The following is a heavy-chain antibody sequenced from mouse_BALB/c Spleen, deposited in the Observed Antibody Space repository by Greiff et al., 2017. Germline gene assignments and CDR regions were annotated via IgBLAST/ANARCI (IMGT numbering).Heavy chain of an antibody. CDR2: IYPGGGYT. J-gene: IGHJ2*01. CDR1: GYTFTNYW. V-gene: IGHV1-63*02. Sequence: LQESGAELVRPGTSVKISCKASGYTFTNYWLGWVKQRPGHGLEWIGDIYPGGGYTNYNEKFKGKATLTADTSSSTAYMQLSSLTSEDSAVYFCATYDGYYGYWGQGTTLTVSS. CDR3: ATYDGYYGY. D-gene: IGHD2-3*01.